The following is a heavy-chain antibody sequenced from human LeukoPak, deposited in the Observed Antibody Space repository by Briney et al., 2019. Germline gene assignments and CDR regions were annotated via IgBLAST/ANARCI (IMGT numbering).Heavy chain of an antibody. CDR3: ARGTDYYGSGSYYYYGMDV. Sequence: SVKVSCKASGYTFASYYIYWVRQAPGQGLEWMGGIIPIFGTANYAQKFQGRVTITADESTSTAYMELSSLRSEDTAVYYCARGTDYYGSGSYYYYGMDVWGQGTTVTVSS. V-gene: IGHV1-69*13. D-gene: IGHD3-10*01. J-gene: IGHJ6*02. CDR1: GYTFASYY. CDR2: IIPIFGTA.